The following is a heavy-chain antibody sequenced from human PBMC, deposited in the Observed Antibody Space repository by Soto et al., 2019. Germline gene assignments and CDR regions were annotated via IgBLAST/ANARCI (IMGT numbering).Heavy chain of an antibody. J-gene: IGHJ4*02. V-gene: IGHV3-7*05. CDR2: IKGDGSVE. CDR3: AAGAGWLIDY. D-gene: IGHD6-19*01. Sequence: GGSLRLSCAASGITFSSYWMNWVRQAPGKGLEWVATIKGDGSVESLLDSVKGRFTISTNNADNSLYLQMNNLRADDTAVYYCAAGAGWLIDYWGQGTLVTVSS. CDR1: GITFSSYW.